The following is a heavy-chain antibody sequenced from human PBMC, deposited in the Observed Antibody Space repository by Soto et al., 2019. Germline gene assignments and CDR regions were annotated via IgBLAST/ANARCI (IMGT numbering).Heavy chain of an antibody. CDR1: GGSITSSGFW. CDR3: AKRAYGDPFAP. D-gene: IGHD4-17*01. CDR2: IYDTGNT. V-gene: IGHV4-39*01. Sequence: HLPLQESGPGLVKSSETLSLTCAVSGGSITSSGFWWSWIRQPPGKGLEWIATIYDTGNTFYNPSLRSRVTISADTSKNQFALNLNSVTAADTAVYYCAKRAYGDPFAPWGQGTLVTVSS. J-gene: IGHJ5*02.